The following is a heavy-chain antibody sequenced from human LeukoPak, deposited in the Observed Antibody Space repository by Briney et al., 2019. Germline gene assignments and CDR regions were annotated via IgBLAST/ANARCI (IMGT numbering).Heavy chain of an antibody. CDR3: AVIVVVTASTAFDI. J-gene: IGHJ3*02. D-gene: IGHD2-21*02. CDR1: GFIFSNYA. CDR2: ISYDGANK. Sequence: PGRSLRLSCAASGFIFSNYALHWVRQAPGKGLEWVADISYDGANKYYADSVRGRFAISRDNSKSTLYLQMNSLRPEDTAVYYCAVIVVVTASTAFDIWGQGTMVTVSS. V-gene: IGHV3-30*09.